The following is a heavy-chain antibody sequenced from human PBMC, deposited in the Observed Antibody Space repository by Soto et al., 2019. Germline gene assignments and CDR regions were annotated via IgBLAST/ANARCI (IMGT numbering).Heavy chain of an antibody. CDR3: ARSYTTTTEANWFDP. D-gene: IGHD4-17*01. V-gene: IGHV4-31*03. CDR1: GGAIRSNRYY. J-gene: IGHJ5*02. Sequence: QVQLQESGPGLVKTSQTLSLTCTVSGGAIRSNRYYWSWIRQHPGKGLEWIGYIYYSGSTYFNPSLKSRVTISVDTSKNQFSLKVNSVTAADTAVYYCARSYTTTTEANWFDPWGQGTLVTVSS. CDR2: IYYSGST.